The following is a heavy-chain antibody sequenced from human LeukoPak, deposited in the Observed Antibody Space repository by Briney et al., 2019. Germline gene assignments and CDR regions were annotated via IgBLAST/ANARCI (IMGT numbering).Heavy chain of an antibody. J-gene: IGHJ4*02. D-gene: IGHD6-13*01. CDR1: GGSIITYY. CDR3: ARGDLIAALDY. V-gene: IGHV4-59*01. CDR2: IYYSGST. Sequence: PSETLSLTCTVSGGSIITYYWSWIRQPPGKGLEWIGYIYYSGSTNYNPSLKSRVTISVDTSKNQFSLKLSSVTAADTAVYYCARGDLIAALDYWGQGTLVTVSS.